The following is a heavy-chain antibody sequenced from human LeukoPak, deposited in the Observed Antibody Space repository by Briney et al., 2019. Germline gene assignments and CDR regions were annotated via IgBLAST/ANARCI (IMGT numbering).Heavy chain of an antibody. Sequence: PSETLSLTCTVSGDSMSNYYWSWIRQPPGKGLEWIGFGYYSGSTNYNPSLKSRVTISIDTSKNQFSLRLSSVTPADTAVYYCARDRQLERRGLDYWGQGALVTVSS. D-gene: IGHD1-1*01. CDR1: GDSMSNYY. CDR2: GYYSGST. V-gene: IGHV4-59*01. J-gene: IGHJ4*02. CDR3: ARDRQLERRGLDY.